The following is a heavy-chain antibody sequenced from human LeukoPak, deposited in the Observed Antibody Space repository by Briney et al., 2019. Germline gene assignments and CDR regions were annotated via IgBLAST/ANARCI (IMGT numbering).Heavy chain of an antibody. D-gene: IGHD3-10*01. V-gene: IGHV3-20*04. CDR3: ARAVRRYGSGKFDP. CDR2: INWNGGST. J-gene: IGHJ5*02. Sequence: GGSLRLSCAASGFIFSDYSMNWVRQAPGKGLEWVSGINWNGGSTGYADSVKGRFTISRDNAKNSLYLQMNSLRAEDTALYYCARAVRRYGSGKFDPWGQGTLVTVSS. CDR1: GFIFSDYS.